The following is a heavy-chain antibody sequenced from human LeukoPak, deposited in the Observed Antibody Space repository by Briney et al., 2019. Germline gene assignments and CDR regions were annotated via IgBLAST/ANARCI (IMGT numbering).Heavy chain of an antibody. D-gene: IGHD2/OR15-2a*01. CDR3: ARHDSSMDAFDF. V-gene: IGHV4-59*08. CDR2: IYYSGST. J-gene: IGHJ4*02. Sequence: SETLSLTCTVSGGSISSYYWSWIRQPPGKGLEWIGYIYYSGSTNYNPSLKGRVTISVDTSKNQFSLKLFSVTAADTAVYYCARHDSSMDAFDFWGQGTLVTVSS. CDR1: GGSISSYY.